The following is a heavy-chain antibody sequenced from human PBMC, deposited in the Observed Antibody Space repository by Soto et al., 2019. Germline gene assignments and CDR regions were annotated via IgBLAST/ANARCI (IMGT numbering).Heavy chain of an antibody. D-gene: IGHD6-25*01. CDR2: IKEDGSEE. Sequence: EVQLVESGGGLVQPGGSLRLSCAASGITFSRSWMSWARQAPGKGLQWVANIKEDGSEEYYLDSVKGRFTISRDNAKNSLYLQMHSLTAEATAVYYCARDLGYQTLDHWGQGTLVTVSS. CDR3: ARDLGYQTLDH. J-gene: IGHJ4*02. V-gene: IGHV3-7*01. CDR1: GITFSRSW.